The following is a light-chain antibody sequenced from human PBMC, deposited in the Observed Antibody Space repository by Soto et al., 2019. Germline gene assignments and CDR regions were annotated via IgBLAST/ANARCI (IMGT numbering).Light chain of an antibody. Sequence: QSALTQPPSASGTPGQTVTISCSGSSSNIGDNPVNWYQQLPGAAPKLLIYINDQRPSGVPDRFSGSKSGTSASLAISGLQPEDEADYYCAAWDDSLNALFGTGTKLTVL. CDR1: SSNIGDNP. J-gene: IGLJ1*01. CDR2: IND. V-gene: IGLV1-44*01. CDR3: AAWDDSLNAL.